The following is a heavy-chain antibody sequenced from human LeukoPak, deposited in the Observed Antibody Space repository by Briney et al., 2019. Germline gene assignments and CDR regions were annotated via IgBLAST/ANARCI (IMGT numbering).Heavy chain of an antibody. J-gene: IGHJ4*02. D-gene: IGHD6-19*01. V-gene: IGHV1-69*05. CDR3: ARDRIAVAVVYYFDY. CDR2: IVPIFGTA. CDR1: GGTFSSYA. Sequence: SVKVSCKASGGTFSSYAISWVRQAPGQGLEWMGRIVPIFGTANYAQKFQGRVTITTDESTSAAYMELSSLRSEDTAVYYCARDRIAVAVVYYFDYWGQGTLVTVSS.